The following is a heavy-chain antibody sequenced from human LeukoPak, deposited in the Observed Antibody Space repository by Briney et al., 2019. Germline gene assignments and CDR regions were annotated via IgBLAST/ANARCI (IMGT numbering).Heavy chain of an antibody. CDR2: IIPILGIA. CDR3: ARASGGYDEYYFDY. Sequence: GASVKVSCKASGGTFSSYAISWVRQAPGQGLEWVGRIIPILGIANYAQKFQGRVTITADKSTSTAYMELSSLRSEDTAVYYCARASGGYDEYYFDYWGQGTLVTVSS. D-gene: IGHD5-12*01. V-gene: IGHV1-69*04. J-gene: IGHJ4*02. CDR1: GGTFSSYA.